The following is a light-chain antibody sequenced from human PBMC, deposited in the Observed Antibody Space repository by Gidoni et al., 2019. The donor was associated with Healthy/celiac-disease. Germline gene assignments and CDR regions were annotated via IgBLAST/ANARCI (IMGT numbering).Light chain of an antibody. CDR1: QSISSY. J-gene: IGKJ2*01. CDR2: AAS. Sequence: DIQMTQSPSSLSASVGDRVTITCRASQSISSYLNWYQQKPGKAPKLLIYAASSWQSGVPSRFSGRGSGTDFTLTISSLQPEDFATYYCQQSYSTPPYTFXQXTKLEIK. V-gene: IGKV1-39*01. CDR3: QQSYSTPPYT.